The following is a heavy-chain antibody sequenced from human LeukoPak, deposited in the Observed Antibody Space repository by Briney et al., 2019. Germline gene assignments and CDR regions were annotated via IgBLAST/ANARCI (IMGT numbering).Heavy chain of an antibody. CDR1: GYTFTSYG. Sequence: ASVKVSCKASGYTFTSYGISWVRQAPGQGLEWMGWISAYNGNTNYAQKLQGRVTMTTDTSTSTAYMELRSLRSDDTAVYYCARSRDSSGSLGKNDYWGQGTLVTVSS. J-gene: IGHJ4*02. V-gene: IGHV1-18*01. CDR2: ISAYNGNT. CDR3: ARSRDSSGSLGKNDY. D-gene: IGHD3-22*01.